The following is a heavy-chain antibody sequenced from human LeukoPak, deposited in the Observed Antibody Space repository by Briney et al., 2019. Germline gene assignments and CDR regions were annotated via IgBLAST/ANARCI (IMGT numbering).Heavy chain of an antibody. CDR2: ISDSGVTA. CDR1: GFTFSNYA. V-gene: IGHV3-23*01. D-gene: IGHD3-16*01. J-gene: IGHJ4*02. CDR3: ANLNAPYWGNFDY. Sequence: GGSLRLSCATSGFTFSNYAMSWVRQAPGQGLDWVSAISDSGVTAYYADSVKGRFTISRDNSKSTLYLQMNSLRAEDTAVYYCANLNAPYWGNFDYWGQGTLVTVSS.